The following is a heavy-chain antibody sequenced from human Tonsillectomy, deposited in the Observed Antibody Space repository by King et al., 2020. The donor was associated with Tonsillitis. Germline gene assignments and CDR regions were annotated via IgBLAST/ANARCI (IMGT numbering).Heavy chain of an antibody. CDR1: GFTSSRYE. J-gene: IGHJ4*02. CDR2: ISSSGSII. CDR3: ARYYGSGSYLDY. Sequence: VQLVESGVGLLQPGGSLRLSCAASGFTSSRYEMNWVRQAPGKGLEWVSYISSSGSIIQYADSVKGRVTTSRDNAKNSLYLQMNSLRAEDTAVYYCARYYGSGSYLDYWGQGTLVTVSS. D-gene: IGHD3-10*01. V-gene: IGHV3-48*03.